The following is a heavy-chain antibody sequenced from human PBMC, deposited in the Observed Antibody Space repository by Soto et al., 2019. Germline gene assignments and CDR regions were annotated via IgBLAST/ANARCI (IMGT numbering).Heavy chain of an antibody. Sequence: SETLSLTCTVSGGSISSGGYYWSWIRQHPGKGLEWIGYIYYSGSTYYIPSLKSRVTISVDTSKNQFSLKLSSVTAADTAVYYCARLLRYFDWLLPTSYFDYWGQGTLVTVSS. J-gene: IGHJ4*02. CDR2: IYYSGST. D-gene: IGHD3-9*01. V-gene: IGHV4-31*03. CDR1: GGSISSGGYY. CDR3: ARLLRYFDWLLPTSYFDY.